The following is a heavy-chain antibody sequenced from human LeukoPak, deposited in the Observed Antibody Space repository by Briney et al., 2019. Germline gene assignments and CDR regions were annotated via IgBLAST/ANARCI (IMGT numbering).Heavy chain of an antibody. CDR2: VSPSSSYI. CDR3: ARAPPRYGSGSFHFDF. CDR1: GLTFSSYS. D-gene: IGHD3-10*01. V-gene: IGHV3-21*01. Sequence: KPGGSLRLSCAVSGLTFSSYSMNWVRQAPGKGPEWVASVSPSSSYIYYADSVKGRFTISRDNAKNSLYLQMHSLRDEDTAVYYCARAPPRYGSGSFHFDFWGQGTLVTVSS. J-gene: IGHJ4*02.